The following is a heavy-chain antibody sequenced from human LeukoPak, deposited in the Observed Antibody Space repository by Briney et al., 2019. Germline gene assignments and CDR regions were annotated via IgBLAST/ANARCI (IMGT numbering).Heavy chain of an antibody. D-gene: IGHD1-26*01. J-gene: IGHJ4*02. CDR1: GFIFSSYG. CDR3: AKGDYSGSYYFDY. V-gene: IGHV3-23*01. CDR2: SGSGGST. Sequence: PGGSLRLSCAVSGFIFSSYGMSWVRQAPGKGLEWVSVSGSGGSTYYADSVKGRFTISRDNSKNTLYLRMNSLRAEDTAVYYCAKGDYSGSYYFDYWGQGTLVTVSS.